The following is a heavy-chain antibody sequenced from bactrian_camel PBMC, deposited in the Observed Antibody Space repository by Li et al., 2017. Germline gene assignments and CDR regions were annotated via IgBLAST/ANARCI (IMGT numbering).Heavy chain of an antibody. J-gene: IGHJ4*01. CDR3: AAESVVSCTSWYGGKLDPNEYDY. D-gene: IGHD6*01. CDR2: LYVRGDET. Sequence: DVQLVESGGGSVQAGGSLRLSCTASGYTYSSYCMGWFRQAPGKEREVVAHLYVRGDETFYAVAVKGRFTISQDKAKNMVYLQMDNLKPEDTAVYVCAAESVVSCTSWYGGKLDPNEYDYWGQGTQVTVS. CDR1: GYTYSSYC. V-gene: IGHV3S40*01.